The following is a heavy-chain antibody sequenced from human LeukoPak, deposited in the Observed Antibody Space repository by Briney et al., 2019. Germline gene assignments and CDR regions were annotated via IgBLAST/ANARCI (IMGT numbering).Heavy chain of an antibody. CDR3: AREVRGVKNAFDI. Sequence: GGSLRLSCAASGFSFSSYGMSWVRQAPGKGLEWVTVISYDGSNKFYADSVKGRFTISRDNSKNTLYLQMNSLRAEDTAVYYCAREVRGVKNAFDIWGQGTMVTVSS. V-gene: IGHV3-30*03. CDR2: ISYDGSNK. D-gene: IGHD3-10*01. J-gene: IGHJ3*02. CDR1: GFSFSSYG.